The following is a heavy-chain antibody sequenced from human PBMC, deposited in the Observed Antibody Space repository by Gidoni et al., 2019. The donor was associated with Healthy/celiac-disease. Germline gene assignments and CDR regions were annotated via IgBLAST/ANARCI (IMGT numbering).Heavy chain of an antibody. CDR3: ARQYYDFWSGYGEIDY. Sequence: QVTLKESGPVLVKPTETPTLTCTVSGFSLSTARMGVSWIRQPPGKALEWLAHIFSNDEKSYSTSLKSRLTISKDTSKSQVVLTMTNMDPVDTATYYCARQYYDFWSGYGEIDYWGQGTLVTVSS. CDR2: IFSNDEK. CDR1: GFSLSTARMG. V-gene: IGHV2-26*01. J-gene: IGHJ4*02. D-gene: IGHD3-3*01.